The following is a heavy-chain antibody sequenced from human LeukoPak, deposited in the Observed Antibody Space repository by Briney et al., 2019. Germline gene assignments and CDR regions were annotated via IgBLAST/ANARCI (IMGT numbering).Heavy chain of an antibody. D-gene: IGHD2-15*01. J-gene: IGHJ4*02. V-gene: IGHV3-30-3*01. CDR1: GFTFSSYA. CDR2: ISYDGSNK. CDR3: ARDEAVVAAGVLNYFDY. Sequence: GGSLRLSCAASGFTFSSYAMHWVRQAPGKGLEWVAVISYDGSNKYYADSVKGRFTISRDNSKNTLYLQMNSLRAEDTAVYYCARDEAVVAAGVLNYFDYWGQGTLVTVSS.